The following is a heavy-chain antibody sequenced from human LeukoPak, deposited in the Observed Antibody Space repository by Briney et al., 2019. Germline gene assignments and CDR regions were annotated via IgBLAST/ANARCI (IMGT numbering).Heavy chain of an antibody. D-gene: IGHD3-22*01. CDR2: IIPIFGTT. Sequence: ASVEVSCKASGGTFRSYGISWVRQAPGQGLEWRGGIIPIFGTTNYAHKFQGRVTITTDESTSTAYMELSSLRSEDTAVYYCAAPDSSGSFYYYYMDVWGKGTTVTVSS. V-gene: IGHV1-69*05. CDR3: AAPDSSGSFYYYYMDV. J-gene: IGHJ6*03. CDR1: GGTFRSYG.